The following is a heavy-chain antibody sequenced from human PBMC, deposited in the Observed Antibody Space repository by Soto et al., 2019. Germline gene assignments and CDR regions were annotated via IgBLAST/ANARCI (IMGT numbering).Heavy chain of an antibody. CDR3: ARDEVPAANWLDP. D-gene: IGHD2-2*01. CDR1: GYIFTNYG. J-gene: IGHJ5*02. CDR2: ISGYNGNT. Sequence: ASVKVSCKASGYIFTNYGITWVRQAPGQGLEWMGWISGYNGNTNHAQKFQGRVTMTTDTSTSTAYMELRSLGFDDTAVYYCARDEVPAANWLDPWGQGTLVTVSS. V-gene: IGHV1-18*01.